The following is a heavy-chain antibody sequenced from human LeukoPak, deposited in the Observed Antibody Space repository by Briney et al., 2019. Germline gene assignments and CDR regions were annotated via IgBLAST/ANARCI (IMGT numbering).Heavy chain of an antibody. D-gene: IGHD3-22*01. V-gene: IGHV3-23*01. CDR3: ATGMDNYDGSGYYSYFQH. CDR1: KFTFSSSG. J-gene: IGHJ1*01. CDR2: LSGGGDNT. Sequence: GGSLRLSCVASKFTFSSSGMSWVRQAPGKGLEWDAALSGGGDNTFYADSVKGRFTISRDNSKNTLYLQMNSLRAEDTAVYFCATGMDNYDGSGYYSYFQHWGQGTLVTVSS.